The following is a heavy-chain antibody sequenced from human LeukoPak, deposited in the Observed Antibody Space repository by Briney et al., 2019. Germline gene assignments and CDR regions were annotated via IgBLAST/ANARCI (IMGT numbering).Heavy chain of an antibody. D-gene: IGHD5-24*01. CDR2: IKPGGSEK. CDR1: GFTLSNVW. J-gene: IGHJ6*02. V-gene: IGHV3-7*01. CDR3: ATLSYNYAMAV. Sequence: GGSLRLSCATSGFTLSNVWMSWVRQAPGKGLEWVANIKPGGSEKYYVDSVKGRFTISSDNARTSLYLHMNSLRAEDTAVYFCATLSYNYAMAVWGQGTTVTVSS.